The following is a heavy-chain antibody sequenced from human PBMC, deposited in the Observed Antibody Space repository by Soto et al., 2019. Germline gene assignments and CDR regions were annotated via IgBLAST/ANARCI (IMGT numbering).Heavy chain of an antibody. CDR2: ISRRSVYI. CDR1: EFPFSDYT. J-gene: IGHJ4*02. D-gene: IGHD2-2*01. Sequence: EMQLVESGGGLVKPGGSLRLSCAGSEFPFSDYTMTWVRQAPGKGLEWVSSISRRSVYIYYADSVKGRFTISRDNAKNSLSLLMNSLKAEDTAVYYCARDRRTKGYCSSSSCYASDSWGQGTLVTVSS. V-gene: IGHV3-21*02. CDR3: ARDRRTKGYCSSSSCYASDS.